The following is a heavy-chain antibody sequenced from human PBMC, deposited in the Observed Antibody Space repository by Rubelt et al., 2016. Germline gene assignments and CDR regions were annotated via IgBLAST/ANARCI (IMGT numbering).Heavy chain of an antibody. V-gene: IGHV3-23*01. CDR3: ARGGQPLLYADY. D-gene: IGHD2-2*02. CDR2: ISGSGGST. J-gene: IGHJ4*02. CDR1: GFTFSSDS. Sequence: PGGSLRLSCAASGFTFSSDSISWVRQAPGKGLEWVSAISGSGGSTHYADSVKGRFTISRDNAKNSLYLQMSDLRAEDTAVYYCARGGQPLLYADYWGQGTLVTVSS.